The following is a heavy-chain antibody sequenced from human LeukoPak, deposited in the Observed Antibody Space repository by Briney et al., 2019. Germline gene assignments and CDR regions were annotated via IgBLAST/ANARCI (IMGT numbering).Heavy chain of an antibody. J-gene: IGHJ4*02. Sequence: PGESLKISCKASGYSFTSYWIGWVRQMPGKGLGWMGIIYPADSDTRYSPSFQGQVTISADKSITTAYLQWRSLKASDTAIYFCATWYSSGWNGYYFDYWGQGTPVTVSS. D-gene: IGHD6-19*01. CDR2: IYPADSDT. CDR3: ATWYSSGWNGYYFDY. V-gene: IGHV5-51*01. CDR1: GYSFTSYW.